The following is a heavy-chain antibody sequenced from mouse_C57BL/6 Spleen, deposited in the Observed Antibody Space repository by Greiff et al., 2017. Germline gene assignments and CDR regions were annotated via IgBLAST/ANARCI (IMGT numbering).Heavy chain of an antibody. J-gene: IGHJ1*03. D-gene: IGHD2-5*01. CDR1: GYTFTSYW. Sequence: QVHVKQPGAELVKPGASVKVSCKASGYTFTSYWMHWVKQRPGQGLEWIGRLHPSDSDTNYNQKFKGKATLTVDKSSSTADMQLSSLTSEDSAVYYCAMGSNRHWYFDVWGTGTTVTVSS. CDR2: LHPSDSDT. V-gene: IGHV1-74*01. CDR3: AMGSNRHWYFDV.